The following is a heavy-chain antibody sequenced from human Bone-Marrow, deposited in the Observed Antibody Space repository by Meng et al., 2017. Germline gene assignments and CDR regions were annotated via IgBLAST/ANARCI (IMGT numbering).Heavy chain of an antibody. CDR2: VYNSGNT. Sequence: SETLSLTCTVSGGSINSGRDLWGWIRQPAGKGLEWIGRVYNSGNTHYNPSLESRVTISIDTFKNVFSLTLTSVTAADTAVYYCARDWDGYNYYDLWGPGNLVTVSS. CDR3: ARDWDGYNYYDL. V-gene: IGHV4-61*02. J-gene: IGHJ4*01. D-gene: IGHD5-24*01. CDR1: GGSINSGRDL.